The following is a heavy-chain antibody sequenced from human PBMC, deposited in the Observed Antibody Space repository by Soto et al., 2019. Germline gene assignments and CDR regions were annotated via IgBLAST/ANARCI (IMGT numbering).Heavy chain of an antibody. J-gene: IGHJ3*02. Sequence: SVKVSCKASGFTFTSSAMQWVRQARGQRLEWIGWIAVGSGNTNYAQKFQERVTNTRDMSTSTAYMELSSLRSEDTAVYYCVADGYDILTGPKGNDAFDIWGQGTMVTVSS. CDR2: IAVGSGNT. CDR1: GFTFTSSA. D-gene: IGHD3-9*01. CDR3: VADGYDILTGPKGNDAFDI. V-gene: IGHV1-58*02.